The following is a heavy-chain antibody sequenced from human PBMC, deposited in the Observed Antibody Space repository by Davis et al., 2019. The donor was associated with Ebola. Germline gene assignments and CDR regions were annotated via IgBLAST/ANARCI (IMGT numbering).Heavy chain of an antibody. D-gene: IGHD6-19*01. Sequence: GGSLRLSCKASGYSFTSGWIGWVRQMPGKGLEWMAIISPGDSDTRYNPSFQGQVTISADESINTAYLQWYSLEASDTASYYCARLSAVANSGVTPDAFDIWGQGTVVTVSS. CDR3: ARLSAVANSGVTPDAFDI. CDR2: ISPGDSDT. J-gene: IGHJ3*02. CDR1: GYSFTSGW. V-gene: IGHV5-51*01.